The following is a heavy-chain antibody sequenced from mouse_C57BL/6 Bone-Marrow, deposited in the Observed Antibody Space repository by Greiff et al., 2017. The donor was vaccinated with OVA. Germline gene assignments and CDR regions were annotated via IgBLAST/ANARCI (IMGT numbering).Heavy chain of an antibody. J-gene: IGHJ2*01. CDR1: GYTFTSYW. D-gene: IGHD4-1*01. CDR3: ARPGTGDFDY. Sequence: VKLQQSGAELVKPGASVKLSCKASGYTFTSYWMHWVKQRPGQGLEWIGMIHPNSGSTNYNEKFKSKATLTVDKSSSTAYMQLSSLTSEDAAVYYCARPGTGDFDYWGQGTTLTVSS. CDR2: IHPNSGST. V-gene: IGHV1-64*01.